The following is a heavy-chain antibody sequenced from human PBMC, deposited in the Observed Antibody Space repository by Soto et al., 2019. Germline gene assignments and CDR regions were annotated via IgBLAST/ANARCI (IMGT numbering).Heavy chain of an antibody. CDR1: GGSFSGFY. CDR2: INASGTI. D-gene: IGHD3-10*02. J-gene: IGHJ4*01. V-gene: IGHV4-34*01. CDR3: PSGVRGRKIFDY. Sequence: QVQLQQWGAGLLNPSETLSLTCAVYGGSFSGFYCSWIRQTPRQGLEWVGEINASGTINYNPSLQIRVTIRIYTSKNHFPLKLRSVTAADTGVYSCPSGVRGRKIFDYWGQGALVTLSP.